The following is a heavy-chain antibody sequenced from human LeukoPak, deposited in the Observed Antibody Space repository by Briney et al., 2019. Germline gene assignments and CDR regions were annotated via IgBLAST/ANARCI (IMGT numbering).Heavy chain of an antibody. CDR2: IGTAGDT. V-gene: IGHV3-13*01. CDR1: GFTFSNYD. D-gene: IGHD6-13*01. Sequence: GGSLRLSCAASGFTFSNYDMHWVRQAAGKGLEWVSGIGTAGDTYYPGSVKGRFTISRENAMNSLYLQMNSLSAGDTAVYYCASSPAYSSSWYAIDNWGQGTLVTVSS. CDR3: ASSPAYSSSWYAIDN. J-gene: IGHJ4*02.